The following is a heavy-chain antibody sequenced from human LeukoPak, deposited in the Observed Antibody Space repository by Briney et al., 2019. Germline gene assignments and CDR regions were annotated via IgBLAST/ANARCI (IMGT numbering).Heavy chain of an antibody. J-gene: IGHJ3*02. CDR2: RNPNSGNT. V-gene: IGHV1-8*03. CDR3: ARGGDTGAFDI. Sequence: ASVTVSCKASGYTFTSYDVNWVRQATGQGLEWMGWRNPNSGNTGYAQKFQGRVTIITNTSISTAYMELSSLRSEDTAIYYCARGGDTGAFDIWGQGTMVTVSS. CDR1: GYTFTSYD. D-gene: IGHD3-10*01.